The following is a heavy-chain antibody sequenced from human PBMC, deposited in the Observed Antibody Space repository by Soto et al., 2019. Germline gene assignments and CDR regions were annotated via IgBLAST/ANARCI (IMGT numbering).Heavy chain of an antibody. Sequence: PGGSLRLSCAASGFTFSSYSMNWVRQAPGKGLEWVSSISSSSSYIYYADSVKGRFTISRDNAKNSLYLQMNSLRAEDTAVYYCARGGGSGSYYGAFDIWGQGTMVTVSS. V-gene: IGHV3-21*01. CDR3: ARGGGSGSYYGAFDI. J-gene: IGHJ3*02. CDR1: GFTFSSYS. CDR2: ISSSSSYI. D-gene: IGHD1-26*01.